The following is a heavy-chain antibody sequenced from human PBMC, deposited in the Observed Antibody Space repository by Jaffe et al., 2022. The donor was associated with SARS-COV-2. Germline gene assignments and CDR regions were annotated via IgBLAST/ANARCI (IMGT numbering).Heavy chain of an antibody. J-gene: IGHJ4*02. CDR1: GFTFSNYY. Sequence: EVQLVESGGGLVKPGGSLRLSCAASGFTFSNYYMSWVRQAPGKGLEWVSSITSSSDHIYYADSVKGRFTISRDNGQNSLYLQMSSLRVEDTGVYYCASRHFYGSGSYVHWGQGTLVTVSS. CDR3: ASRHFYGSGSYVH. CDR2: ITSSSDHI. V-gene: IGHV3-21*01. D-gene: IGHD3-10*01.